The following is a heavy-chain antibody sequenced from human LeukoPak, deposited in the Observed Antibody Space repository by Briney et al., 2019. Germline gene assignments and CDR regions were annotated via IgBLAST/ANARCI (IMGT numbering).Heavy chain of an antibody. CDR2: IKQEGIEK. CDR1: GFTSSRSC. CDR3: ARDNRAYEEWLRHYYYYGMDV. J-gene: IGHJ6*02. V-gene: IGHV3-7*05. Sequence: GGPLRLFCAATGFTSSRSCMSCARQTPGKRLEWGANIKQEGIEKYYVDSVKGRFTISRDNAKNSLYLQMNSLRAEDTAVYYCARDNRAYEEWLRHYYYYGMDVWGQGTTVTVSS. D-gene: IGHD3-3*01.